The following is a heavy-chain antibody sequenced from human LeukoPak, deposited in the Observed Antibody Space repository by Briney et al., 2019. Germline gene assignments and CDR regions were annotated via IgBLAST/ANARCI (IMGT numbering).Heavy chain of an antibody. CDR3: ARGGGLDV. V-gene: IGHV3-7*03. J-gene: IGHJ6*02. CDR1: GFTFSSYW. Sequence: PGGSLRLSCAASGFTFSSYWMNWARQAPGKGLDWVASINHNGNVNYYEDSVKGRFTISRDNAKNSLYLQMSNLRAEDTAVYFCARGGGLDVWGQGATVTVSS. D-gene: IGHD3-16*01. CDR2: INHNGNVN.